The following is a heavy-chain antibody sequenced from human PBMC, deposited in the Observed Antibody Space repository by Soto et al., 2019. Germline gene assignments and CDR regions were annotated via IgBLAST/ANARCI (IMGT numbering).Heavy chain of an antibody. CDR3: AMGEGSGYFDY. D-gene: IGHD6-25*01. Sequence: QVQLVQSGAEVKKPGASVKVSCKASGYTFTSSDINWVRQASGQGLEWLGWMNPNNDNTGYAQKFQGRVTMTRNTSISTAYMELSSLSSEDTAVYYCAMGEGSGYFDYWGQGTLVTVAS. V-gene: IGHV1-8*01. J-gene: IGHJ4*02. CDR2: MNPNNDNT. CDR1: GYTFTSSD.